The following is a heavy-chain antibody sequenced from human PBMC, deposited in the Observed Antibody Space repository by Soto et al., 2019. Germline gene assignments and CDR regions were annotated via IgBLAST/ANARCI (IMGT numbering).Heavy chain of an antibody. CDR2: ISNGGITI. CDR3: ARLPGRGHSYFAP. D-gene: IGHD2-15*01. V-gene: IGHV3-11*01. Sequence: PGGSLRLSCAASGFSFSDYYMTWIRQAPGKGLEWVADISNGGITIYYADSVKGRFTISSDNAKNSLYLQMDSLRPEDTAVYHCARLPGRGHSYFAPWGRGTLGTV. J-gene: IGHJ2*01. CDR1: GFSFSDYY.